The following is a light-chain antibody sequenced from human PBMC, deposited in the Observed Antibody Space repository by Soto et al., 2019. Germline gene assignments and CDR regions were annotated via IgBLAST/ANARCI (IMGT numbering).Light chain of an antibody. Sequence: EIGLKQSPGTLSLSPGERATLSCRASQSVSSSYLAWYQQKPGQAPRLLIYGASSRATGIPDRFSGSGSGTEFTLTISTLQSEDFAVYYCQQFGASLTWTFGQGSKVDI. V-gene: IGKV3-20*01. CDR1: QSVSSSY. CDR2: GAS. CDR3: QQFGASLTWT. J-gene: IGKJ1*01.